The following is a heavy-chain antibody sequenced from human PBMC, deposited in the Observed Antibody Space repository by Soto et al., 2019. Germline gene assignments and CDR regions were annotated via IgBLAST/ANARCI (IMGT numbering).Heavy chain of an antibody. CDR1: GYRFTPYG. V-gene: IGHV1-18*01. CDR3: ARFNIFGADHSPHYYSGLDV. J-gene: IGHJ6*02. CDR2: ISGYNGDT. Sequence: QVHLVQSGAEVKNPGASVKVSCEASGYRFTPYGISWLRQAPGQGLEWMGWISGYNGDTDYAQKFQGRVTVTTDRSTGTAYMEVKSLRSDDTAVYYCARFNIFGADHSPHYYSGLDVWGQGTTVTVSS. D-gene: IGHD3-3*02.